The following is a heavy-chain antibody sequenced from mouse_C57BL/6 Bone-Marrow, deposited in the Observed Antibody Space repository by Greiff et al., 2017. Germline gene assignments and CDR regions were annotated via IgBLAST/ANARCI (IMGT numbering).Heavy chain of an antibody. Sequence: QVQLQQPGAELVRPGSSVKLSCKASGYTFTSYWMDWVKQRPGQGLEWIGNIYPSDSETHYNQKFKDKATLTVDKSSSTAYMQLSSLTSEDSAVYYCARFSLGQDFDCWGQGTTLTVSS. CDR2: IYPSDSET. J-gene: IGHJ2*01. D-gene: IGHD4-1*01. V-gene: IGHV1-61*01. CDR1: GYTFTSYW. CDR3: ARFSLGQDFDC.